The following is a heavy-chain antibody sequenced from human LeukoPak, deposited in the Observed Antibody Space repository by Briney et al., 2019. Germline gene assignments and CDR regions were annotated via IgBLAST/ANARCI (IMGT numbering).Heavy chain of an antibody. CDR3: ARVPPPGYFDY. V-gene: IGHV4-61*08. CDR2: IYYSGST. J-gene: IGHJ4*02. Sequence: SETLSLTCTVSGGSISSGGYYWSWIRQHPGKGLEWIGYIYYSGSTNYNPSLKSRVTISVDTSKNQFSLKLSSVTAADTAVYYCARVPPPGYFDYWGQGTLVTVSS. CDR1: GGSISSGGYY.